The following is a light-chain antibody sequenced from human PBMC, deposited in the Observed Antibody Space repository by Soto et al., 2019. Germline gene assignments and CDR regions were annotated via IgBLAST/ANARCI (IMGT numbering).Light chain of an antibody. V-gene: IGKV3-20*01. CDR2: GAS. CDR3: QQYAKTPFT. Sequence: EIVLTQSPGTLSLSLGERATVSCRASQSVGSNYLAWYQRKPGQAPRLLIYGASSRATGIPDRFSGSGSGTDFTLTISRLEPEDFSVYYCQQYAKTPFTFGPGTKVDIK. CDR1: QSVGSNY. J-gene: IGKJ3*01.